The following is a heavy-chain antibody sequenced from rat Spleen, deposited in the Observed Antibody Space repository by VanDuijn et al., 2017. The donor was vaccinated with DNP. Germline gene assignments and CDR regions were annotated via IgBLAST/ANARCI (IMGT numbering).Heavy chain of an antibody. CDR3: TIRAGSFED. V-gene: IGHV5-20*01. CDR2: IGSPAYAP. CDR1: GFTFSAYY. Sequence: EVQLVESGGGLVQPGRSLKLSCAASGFTFSAYYIAWVRQAPAKGLEWVAYIGSPAYAPYYTDSVKGRFAISRDNARSSLYLQMDSLRSEDTATYYCTIRAGSFEDWGQGVMVTVSS. J-gene: IGHJ2*01. D-gene: IGHD5-1*01.